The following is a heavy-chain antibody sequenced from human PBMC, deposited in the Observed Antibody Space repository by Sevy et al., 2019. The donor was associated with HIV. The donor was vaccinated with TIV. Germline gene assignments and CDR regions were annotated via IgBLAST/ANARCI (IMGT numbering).Heavy chain of an antibody. CDR2: ISHSGST. V-gene: IGHV4-4*02. Sequence: SETLSLTCVVSGGSISTSHWWSWFRQPPGKGLEWIGEISHSGSTNYNPSLNTRVTISMDKSNNRFSLQLTSVTAADTAVYYCARELSTPNFDFWGQGALVTVSS. D-gene: IGHD2-15*01. CDR1: GGSISTSHW. CDR3: ARELSTPNFDF. J-gene: IGHJ4*02.